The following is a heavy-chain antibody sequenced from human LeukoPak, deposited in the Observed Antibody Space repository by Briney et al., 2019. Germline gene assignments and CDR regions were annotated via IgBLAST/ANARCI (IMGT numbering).Heavy chain of an antibody. J-gene: IGHJ4*02. V-gene: IGHV4-4*07. CDR2: IYTSGST. CDR3: ARDRLDSSGYYPSDY. D-gene: IGHD3-22*01. CDR1: AGSFSGYY. Sequence: SETLSLTCAVYAGSFSGYYWSWIRQPAGKGLEWIGRIYTSGSTNYNPSLKSRVTISVDTSKNQFSLKLSSVTAADTAVYYCARDRLDSSGYYPSDYWGQGTLVTVSS.